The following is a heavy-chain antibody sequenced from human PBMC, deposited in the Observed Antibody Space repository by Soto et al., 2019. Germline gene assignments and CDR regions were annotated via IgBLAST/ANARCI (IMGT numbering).Heavy chain of an antibody. CDR3: AKDGTGTRVLDV. CDR1: GFTFSSYA. J-gene: IGHJ6*02. D-gene: IGHD1-1*01. V-gene: IGHV3-23*01. Sequence: GGSLRLSCAASGFTFSSYAMSWVRQAPGKGLEWVSAISGSVGSTYYADSVKGRFTISRDNSKNTLYLQMNSLRAEDTAVYYCAKDGTGTRVLDVWGQGTRVTVSS. CDR2: ISGSVGST.